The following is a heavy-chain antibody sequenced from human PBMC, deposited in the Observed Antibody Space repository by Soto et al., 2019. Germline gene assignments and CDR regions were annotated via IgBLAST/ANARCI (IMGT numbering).Heavy chain of an antibody. CDR1: GFTFSSYG. D-gene: IGHD2-21*02. CDR2: ISYDGSNK. V-gene: IGHV3-30*18. J-gene: IGHJ4*02. Sequence: HPGGSLRLSCAASGFTFSSYGMHWVRQAPGKGLEWVAVISYDGSNKYYADSVKGRFTISRDNSKNTLYLQMNSLRAEDTAVYYCAKALPYCGGDCYPINWGQGTLVTVSS. CDR3: AKALPYCGGDCYPIN.